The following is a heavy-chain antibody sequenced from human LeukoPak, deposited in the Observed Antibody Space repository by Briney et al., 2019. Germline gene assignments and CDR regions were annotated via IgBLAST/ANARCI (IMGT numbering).Heavy chain of an antibody. Sequence: GASVKVSCTASGYTFTGYYMHWVRQAPGQGLEWMGWINPNSGDTNSAQKFQDRVTMTRDTSISTAYMELSRLRFDDTAVYYCARGSLRYFDYWGQGTLVTVSS. J-gene: IGHJ4*02. V-gene: IGHV1-2*02. CDR1: GYTFTGYY. CDR3: ARGSLRYFDY. CDR2: INPNSGDT. D-gene: IGHD3-10*01.